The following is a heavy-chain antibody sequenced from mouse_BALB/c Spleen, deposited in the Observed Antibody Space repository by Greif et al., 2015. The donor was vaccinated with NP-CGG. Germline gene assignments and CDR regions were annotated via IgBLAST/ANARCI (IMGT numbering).Heavy chain of an antibody. CDR1: GYTFTSYW. CDR3: ARRVYYFDS. Sequence: QVQLQQPGAELATPGASVKMSCKASGYTFTSYWMHWVKQRPGQGLEWIGYINPSTGYTEYNQKFKDKSPLTADKSSSTAYMQLSSLTSEDSAVYYYARRVYYFDSWGQGTTLTVSS. CDR2: INPSTGYT. V-gene: IGHV1-4*01. J-gene: IGHJ2*01.